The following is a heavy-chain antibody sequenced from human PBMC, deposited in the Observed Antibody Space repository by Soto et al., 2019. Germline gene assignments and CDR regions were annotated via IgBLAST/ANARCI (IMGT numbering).Heavy chain of an antibody. CDR1: GFTFRKFW. CDR2: ISSDGTTT. D-gene: IGHD2-8*01. J-gene: IGHJ1*01. CDR3: AIQDCTNDVCREAAVTVGGALES. Sequence: EVQLVQSGGGLAQPGKSLRLSCAASGFTFRKFWMHWVRQVPGKGPVWVSYISSDGTTTDYADSVKGRFTISRDNAKDTLYLQMDSLRADDTAVYYCAIQDCTNDVCREAAVTVGGALESWGQGTLVTVSS. V-gene: IGHV3-74*01.